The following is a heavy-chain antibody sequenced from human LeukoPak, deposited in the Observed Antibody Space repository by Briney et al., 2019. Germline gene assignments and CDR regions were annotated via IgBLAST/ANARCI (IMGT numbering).Heavy chain of an antibody. CDR2: IYTGGDT. D-gene: IGHD4-17*01. Sequence: GGSLRLSCAASGFTVSSNYISWVRQAPGKGLEWVSFIYTGGDTYYADSVKGRFTISRDNFKNTVYLQMDSLRPDDTAVYYCARDPPVTTDYGMDVWGQGTTVTVSS. J-gene: IGHJ6*02. CDR1: GFTVSSNY. V-gene: IGHV3-66*02. CDR3: ARDPPVTTDYGMDV.